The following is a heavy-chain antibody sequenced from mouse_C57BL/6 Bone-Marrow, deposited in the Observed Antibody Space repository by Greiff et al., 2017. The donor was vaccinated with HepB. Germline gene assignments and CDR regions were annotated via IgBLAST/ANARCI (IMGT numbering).Heavy chain of an antibody. CDR3: TRDYYGSSPHGYFDV. J-gene: IGHJ1*03. V-gene: IGHV1-5*01. Sequence: EVQLQQSGTVLARPGASVKMSCKTSGYTFTSYWMHWVKQRPGQGLEWIGAIYPGNSDTSYNQKFKGKAKLTAVTSASTACVELSSLTNEDAAVYYSTRDYYGSSPHGYFDVWGTGTAVTVSS. CDR1: GYTFTSYW. D-gene: IGHD1-1*01. CDR2: IYPGNSDT.